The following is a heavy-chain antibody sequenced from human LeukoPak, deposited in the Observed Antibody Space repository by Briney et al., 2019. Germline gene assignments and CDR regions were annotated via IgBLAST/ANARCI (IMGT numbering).Heavy chain of an antibody. J-gene: IGHJ6*03. Sequence: SETLSLTFTVSGGSISSGSYYWSWTRQPAGKGLEWIGRIYTSGSTNYNPSLKSRVTISVDTSKNQFSLKLSSVTAADTAVYYCARGAPRWELPNYYYYMDVWGKGTTVTVSS. V-gene: IGHV4-61*02. CDR3: ARGAPRWELPNYYYYMDV. CDR2: IYTSGST. D-gene: IGHD1-26*01. CDR1: GGSISSGSYY.